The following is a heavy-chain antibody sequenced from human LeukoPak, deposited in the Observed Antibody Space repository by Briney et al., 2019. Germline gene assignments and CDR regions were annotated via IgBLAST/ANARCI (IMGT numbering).Heavy chain of an antibody. CDR2: IYYSGST. Sequence: SETLSLTCTVSGGSISSSSYYWGWIRQPPGKGLEWIGSIYYSGSTYYNPSLKSRVTISVDTSKNQFSLKLSSVTAADTAVYYCARHMGQLLVPHWGQGTLVTVSS. D-gene: IGHD6-13*01. J-gene: IGHJ4*02. V-gene: IGHV4-39*01. CDR1: GGSISSSSYY. CDR3: ARHMGQLLVPH.